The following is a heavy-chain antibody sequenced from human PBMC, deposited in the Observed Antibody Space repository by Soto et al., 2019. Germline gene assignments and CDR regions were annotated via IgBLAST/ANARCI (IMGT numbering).Heavy chain of an antibody. CDR3: AKGGPYYYDSSGYYDY. CDR2: ISGSGGST. Sequence: EVQLLESGGGLVQPGGSLRLSCAASGFTFSSYAMSWVCQAPGKGLEWVSAISGSGGSTYYADSVKGRFTISRDNSKNTLYLQMNSLRAEDTAVYYCAKGGPYYYDSSGYYDYWGQGTLVTVSS. CDR1: GFTFSSYA. J-gene: IGHJ4*02. D-gene: IGHD3-22*01. V-gene: IGHV3-23*01.